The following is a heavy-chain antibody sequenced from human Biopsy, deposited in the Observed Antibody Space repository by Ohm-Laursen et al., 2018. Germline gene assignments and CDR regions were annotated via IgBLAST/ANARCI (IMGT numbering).Heavy chain of an antibody. CDR3: VRGVDYYDPYHYYALDV. D-gene: IGHD3-22*01. CDR2: INHSGRT. J-gene: IGHJ6*02. V-gene: IGHV4-34*01. Sequence: ETLSPTCAVYGESFNGYYWSWIRQTPGKGLEWIGEINHSGRTNYNPSLKSRVTISVDTSKNQFSLKVRSVTAADTAVYYCVRGVDYYDPYHYYALDVWGQGTTVTVSS. CDR1: GESFNGYY.